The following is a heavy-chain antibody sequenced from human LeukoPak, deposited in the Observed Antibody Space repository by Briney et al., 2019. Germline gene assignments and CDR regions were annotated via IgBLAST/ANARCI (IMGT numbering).Heavy chain of an antibody. CDR1: GVTFSSHS. Sequence: RGSLRLSCAASGVTFSSHSMHWVRQAPGKGLVWVSGISRDGTSTNYADAVKGRFTISRDNAKNTLYLQMNSLRVEDTAVYSCARGWYGPDSCGQGTLVTVSS. J-gene: IGHJ5*01. CDR2: ISRDGTST. D-gene: IGHD2-15*01. CDR3: ARGWYGPDS. V-gene: IGHV3-74*01.